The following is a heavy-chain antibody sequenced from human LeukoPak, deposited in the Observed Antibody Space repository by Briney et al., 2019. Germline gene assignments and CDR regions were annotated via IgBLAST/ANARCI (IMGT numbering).Heavy chain of an antibody. V-gene: IGHV4-31*03. CDR2: IYYSGST. CDR3: ARGQLLPAAIGY. D-gene: IGHD2-2*02. CDR1: GGSISSGGYY. J-gene: IGHJ4*02. Sequence: SQTLSLTCTVPGGSISSGGYYWSWIRQHPGKGLEWIGYIYYSGSTYYNPSLKSRVTISVDTSKNQFSLKLSSVTAADTAVYYCARGQLLPAAIGYWGQGTLVTVSS.